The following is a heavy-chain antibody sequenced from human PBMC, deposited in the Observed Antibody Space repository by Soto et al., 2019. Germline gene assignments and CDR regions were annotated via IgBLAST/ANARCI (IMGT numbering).Heavy chain of an antibody. CDR1: GFTFSSYA. V-gene: IGHV3-23*01. J-gene: IGHJ6*02. Sequence: GGSLRLSCAASGFTFSSYAMSWVRQAPGKGLEWVSAISGSGGSTYYADSVKGRFTISRDNSKNTLYLQMNSLRAEDTAAYYCAKDVAAAGPGGGMDVWGQGTTVTVSS. D-gene: IGHD6-13*01. CDR2: ISGSGGST. CDR3: AKDVAAAGPGGGMDV.